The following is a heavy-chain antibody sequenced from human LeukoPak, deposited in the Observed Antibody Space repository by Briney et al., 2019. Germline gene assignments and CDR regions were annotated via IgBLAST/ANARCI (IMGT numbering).Heavy chain of an antibody. CDR2: IWYDGSNK. V-gene: IGHV3-33*01. D-gene: IGHD1-26*01. CDR1: GCTFSSYG. J-gene: IGHJ4*02. CDR3: ARAWEHYFAY. Sequence: GGSLRLSCAASGCTFSSYGMHWVRQAPGKGREGVAVIWYDGSNKYYADSVKGRFTISRDNSKNTVYLQMKSLRAEDTAVYYCARAWEHYFAYWGQGTLVTVSS.